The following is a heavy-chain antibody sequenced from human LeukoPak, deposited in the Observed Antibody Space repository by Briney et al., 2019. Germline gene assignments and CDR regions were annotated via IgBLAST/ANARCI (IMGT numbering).Heavy chain of an antibody. CDR2: IRSKAYGGTT. Sequence: GGSLRLSCTASGFTFGDYAMSWVRQAPGKGLEWVGFIRSKAYGGTTEYAASVKGRFTISRDDSKSIAYLQMNSLKTEDTAVYYCTWGKGSYRYWGQGTLVTVSS. V-gene: IGHV3-49*04. J-gene: IGHJ4*02. D-gene: IGHD3-16*02. CDR3: TWGKGSYRY. CDR1: GFTFGDYA.